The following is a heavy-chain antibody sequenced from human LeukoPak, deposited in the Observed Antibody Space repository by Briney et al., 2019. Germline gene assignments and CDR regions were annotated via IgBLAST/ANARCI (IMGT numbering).Heavy chain of an antibody. CDR1: GFTFSSYA. V-gene: IGHV3-7*01. CDR2: IKLDGSTK. Sequence: PGGSLRLSCAASGFTFSSYAMSWVRQAPGKGLEWVANIKLDGSTKDYVDSVKGRFTTSRDNAKNTIYLQMNSLSAEDTAVYYCARDRGGSPDYWGQGTLVTVSS. CDR3: ARDRGGSPDY. D-gene: IGHD3-16*01. J-gene: IGHJ4*02.